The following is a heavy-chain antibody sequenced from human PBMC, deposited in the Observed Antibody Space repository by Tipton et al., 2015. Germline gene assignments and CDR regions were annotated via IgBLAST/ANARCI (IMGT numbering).Heavy chain of an antibody. CDR3: ARAETSGGWTVRGYFDN. D-gene: IGHD2-15*01. V-gene: IGHV4-61*01. Sequence: TLSLTCTVSGGSVTTDSYYWSWIRQPPGKGLEWIGYVYYSGFTTYNPSLKTRVTISVDTSKSQFTLNLTSLTPADTAVYYCARAETSGGWTVRGYFDNWGQGTLVTVSS. CDR1: GGSVTTDSYY. J-gene: IGHJ4*02. CDR2: VYYSGFT.